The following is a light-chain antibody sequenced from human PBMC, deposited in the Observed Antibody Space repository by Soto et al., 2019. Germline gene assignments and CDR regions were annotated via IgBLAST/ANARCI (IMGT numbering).Light chain of an antibody. Sequence: DIQLTQSPSFLYPSIGESVTITCRASQVISTSLAWYQVRPGKAPKLLIYAASTLESGVPSRFSATVSGTEFSLTITSLQPEDFATYYCQQLFDSPITFGQGTRLEI. CDR1: QVISTS. J-gene: IGKJ5*01. CDR3: QQLFDSPIT. CDR2: AAS. V-gene: IGKV1-9*01.